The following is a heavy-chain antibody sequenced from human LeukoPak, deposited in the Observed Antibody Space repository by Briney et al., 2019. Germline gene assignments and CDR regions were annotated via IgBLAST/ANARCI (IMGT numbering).Heavy chain of an antibody. D-gene: IGHD3-22*01. Sequence: GGSLRLSCTVSGFTVSSNSMSWVRQAPGKGLEWVSFIYSDNTHYSDSVKGRFTISRDNSKNTLYLQMNSLRAEDTAVYYCAKDPHYYDSSGYYDYWGQGTLVTVSS. CDR2: IYSDNT. CDR1: GFTVSSNS. CDR3: AKDPHYYDSSGYYDY. V-gene: IGHV3-53*01. J-gene: IGHJ4*02.